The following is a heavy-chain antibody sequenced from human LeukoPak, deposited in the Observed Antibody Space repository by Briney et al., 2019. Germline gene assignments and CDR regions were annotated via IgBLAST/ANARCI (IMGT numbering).Heavy chain of an antibody. Sequence: PGGSLRLSCAASGFSFSNYGMNWVRQAPGKGLEWVSGIIGSGGTTYYADSVKGRFTISRDNSKNTLYLQMNSLRAEDTAVYYCAKDRGIISDYWGQGTLVTVSS. CDR2: IIGSGGTT. D-gene: IGHD3-10*01. CDR3: AKDRGIISDY. V-gene: IGHV3-23*01. CDR1: GFSFSNYG. J-gene: IGHJ4*02.